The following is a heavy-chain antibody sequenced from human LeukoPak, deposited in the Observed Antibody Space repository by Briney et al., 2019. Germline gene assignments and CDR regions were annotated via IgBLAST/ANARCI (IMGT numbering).Heavy chain of an antibody. CDR3: ARAGGRSWFDP. V-gene: IGHV1-2*02. Sequence: ASVWVSCKPSGYTLTDSHIRWGRDGPGQSRGWIGSMNPKSGGTKYAQKLQGRVSMTRDTSITTAYMELASLTSDDTAVYYCARAGGRSWFDPWGQGTLVTVSS. D-gene: IGHD1-26*01. CDR2: MNPKSGGT. J-gene: IGHJ5*02. CDR1: GYTLTDSH.